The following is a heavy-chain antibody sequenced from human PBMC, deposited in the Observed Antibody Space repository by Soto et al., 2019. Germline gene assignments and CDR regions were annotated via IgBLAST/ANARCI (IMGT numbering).Heavy chain of an antibody. CDR3: VQTTGWPGFDF. CDR2: IYGGGTT. Sequence: PGGSLRLSCAASGFAVSSKYMTWVRQAPGKGLEWVSVIYGGGTTYYADSVKGRFTISRDTSKNTLYLQMNSLGAEDTAVYYCVQTTGWPGFDFWGQGTLVTVSS. CDR1: GFAVSSKY. D-gene: IGHD6-19*01. V-gene: IGHV3-53*01. J-gene: IGHJ4*02.